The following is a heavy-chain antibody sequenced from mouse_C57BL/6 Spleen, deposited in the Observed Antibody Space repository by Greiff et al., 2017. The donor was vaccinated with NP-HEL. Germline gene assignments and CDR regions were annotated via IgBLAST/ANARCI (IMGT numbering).Heavy chain of an antibody. Sequence: VKLVESGAELVRPGASVTLSCKASGYTFTDYEMHWVKQTPVHGLEWIGAIDPETGGTAYNQKFKGKAILTADKSSSTAYMELRSLTSEDSAVYYCTRWGTGLYYFDYWGQGTTLTVSS. CDR3: TRWGTGLYYFDY. J-gene: IGHJ2*01. CDR1: GYTFTDYE. D-gene: IGHD2-14*01. CDR2: IDPETGGT. V-gene: IGHV1-15*01.